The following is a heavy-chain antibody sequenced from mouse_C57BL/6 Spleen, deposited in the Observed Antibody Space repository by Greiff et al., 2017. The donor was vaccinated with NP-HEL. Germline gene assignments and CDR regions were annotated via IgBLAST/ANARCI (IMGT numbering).Heavy chain of an antibody. CDR1: GYTFTSYG. CDR2: IYPRSGNT. Sequence: VQLQESGAELARPGASVKLSCKASGYTFTSYGISWVKQRTGQGLEWIGEIYPRSGNTYYNEKFKGKATLTADKSSSTAYMELRSLTSEDSAVYFGARGYYGSSLLWYFDVWGTGTTVTVSS. J-gene: IGHJ1*03. CDR3: ARGYYGSSLLWYFDV. D-gene: IGHD1-1*01. V-gene: IGHV1-81*01.